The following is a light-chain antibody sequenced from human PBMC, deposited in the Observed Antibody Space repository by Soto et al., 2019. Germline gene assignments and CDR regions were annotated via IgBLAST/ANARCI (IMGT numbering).Light chain of an antibody. V-gene: IGKV3-15*01. Sequence: EIVMTQSPATLSVSPGERATLSCRASQSVRTNLAWYQHKPGQSPRLLIYGASNRATGFPVRFSASGSGTEFTLTINGLQSEEFAVYYCQQYNDNWPTFGQGTKVEVK. J-gene: IGKJ1*01. CDR1: QSVRTN. CDR2: GAS. CDR3: QQYNDNWPT.